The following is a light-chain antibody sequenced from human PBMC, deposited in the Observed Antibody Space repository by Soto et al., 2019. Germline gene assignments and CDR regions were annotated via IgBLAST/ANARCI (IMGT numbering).Light chain of an antibody. Sequence: DIQMTQSPSFVSASVGDRVTITCRASQDISTWLAWYQQKPGRAPNLLIYTASSLQSGVPSRFSGSGSGTDFTLTISSLQPEDFATYYCQQANSFPYTFGQGTNLEIK. CDR3: QQANSFPYT. V-gene: IGKV1-12*01. CDR2: TAS. CDR1: QDISTW. J-gene: IGKJ2*01.